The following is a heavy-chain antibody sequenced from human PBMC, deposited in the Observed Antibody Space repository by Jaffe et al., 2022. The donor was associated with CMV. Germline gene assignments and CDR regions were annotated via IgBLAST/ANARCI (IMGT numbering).Heavy chain of an antibody. J-gene: IGHJ6*02. D-gene: IGHD5-18*01. V-gene: IGHV3-23*01. CDR2: ISGSGGST. Sequence: EVQLLESGGGLVQPGGSLRLSCAASGFTFSSYAMSWVRQAPGKGLEWVSAISGSGGSTYYADSVKGRFTISRDNSKNTLYLQMNSLRAEDTAVYYCAKGGERRRGYSYGSEAPRYGMDVWGQGTTVTVSS. CDR3: AKGGERRRGYSYGSEAPRYGMDV. CDR1: GFTFSSYA.